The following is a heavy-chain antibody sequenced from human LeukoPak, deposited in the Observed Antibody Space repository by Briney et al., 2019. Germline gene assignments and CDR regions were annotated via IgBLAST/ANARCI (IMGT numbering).Heavy chain of an antibody. CDR1: GYTFSGYY. CDR3: ASSVGATRMFDY. J-gene: IGHJ4*02. Sequence: ASVKVSCKASGYTFSGYYMHWVRQAPGQGLEWMGWISAYNGNTNYAQKLQGRVTMTTDTSTSTAYMELRSLRSDDTAVYYCASSVGATRMFDYWGQGTLVTVSS. CDR2: ISAYNGNT. V-gene: IGHV1-18*04. D-gene: IGHD1-26*01.